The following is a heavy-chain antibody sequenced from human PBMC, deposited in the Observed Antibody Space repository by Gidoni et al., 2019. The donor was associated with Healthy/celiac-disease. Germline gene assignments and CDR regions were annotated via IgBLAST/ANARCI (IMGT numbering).Heavy chain of an antibody. CDR1: GYTLTELS. D-gene: IGHD1-26*01. CDR3: AIRSSQSIYYYYYGMDV. Sequence: QVQLVQSGADVKKPGASVKVSCKVSGYTLTELSMHWVLQAPGKGLEWMGGFDPEDGETIYAQKFQGRVTMTEDTSTDTAYMELSSLRSEDTAVYYCAIRSSQSIYYYYYGMDVWGQGTTVTVSS. CDR2: FDPEDGET. V-gene: IGHV1-24*01. J-gene: IGHJ6*02.